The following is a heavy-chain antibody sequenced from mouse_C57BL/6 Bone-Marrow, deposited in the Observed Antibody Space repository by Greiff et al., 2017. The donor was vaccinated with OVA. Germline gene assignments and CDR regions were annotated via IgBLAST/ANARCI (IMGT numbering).Heavy chain of an antibody. CDR2: ISSGGSYT. Sequence: EVKLMESGADLVKPGGSLKLSCAASGFTFSSYGMSWVRQTPDKRLEWVANISSGGSYTYYPDSVKGRSTISRDHAKNTLYLQMSRLNSEDAAMYYCARNSNSYFDYWGQGTTLTVSS. CDR3: ARNSNSYFDY. J-gene: IGHJ2*01. V-gene: IGHV5-6*01. D-gene: IGHD2-5*01. CDR1: GFTFSSYG.